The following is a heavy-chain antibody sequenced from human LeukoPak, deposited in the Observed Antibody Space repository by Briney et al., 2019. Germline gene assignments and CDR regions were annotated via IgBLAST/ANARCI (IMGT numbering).Heavy chain of an antibody. V-gene: IGHV5-51*01. CDR1: GYSFTNYW. CDR2: IYPGDSDT. CDR3: ARLGDYGGNPYDY. D-gene: IGHD4-23*01. J-gene: IGHJ4*01. Sequence: GESLKLSWKGSGYSFTNYWIGWVPQMPGKGLEWMGIIYPGDSDTRYSPSFQGQVTISADKSTRTAYLQWSSLKASDTAMYYCARLGDYGGNPYDYWGHGTLVTVSS.